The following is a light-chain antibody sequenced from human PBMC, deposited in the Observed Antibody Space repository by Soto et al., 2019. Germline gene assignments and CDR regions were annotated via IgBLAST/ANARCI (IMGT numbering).Light chain of an antibody. CDR3: QQYGRPPSIT. V-gene: IGKV3-20*01. CDR1: QSVSSGY. CDR2: DAS. J-gene: IGKJ3*01. Sequence: EIVLTQSPATLSLSPGERATLSCRASQSVSSGYLAWYQQKPCQAHRLLIYDASSRATGIPDRFSGSGSGTDFTLSISKVEPEDFAVYYCQQYGRPPSITFGQGTKVDIK.